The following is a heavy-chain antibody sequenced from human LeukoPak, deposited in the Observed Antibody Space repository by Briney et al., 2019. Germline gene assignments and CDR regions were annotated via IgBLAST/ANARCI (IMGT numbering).Heavy chain of an antibody. D-gene: IGHD3-3*01. CDR1: GYSISSGYY. Sequence: SETLSLTCAVSGYSISSGYYWGWIRQPPGKGLEWIGSIYHSGSTYYNPSLKSRVPISVDTSKNQFSLKLSSVTAADTAVYYCARTPSITIFGVVIMPTQLDYWGQGTLVTVSS. V-gene: IGHV4-38-2*01. CDR2: IYHSGST. J-gene: IGHJ4*02. CDR3: ARTPSITIFGVVIMPTQLDY.